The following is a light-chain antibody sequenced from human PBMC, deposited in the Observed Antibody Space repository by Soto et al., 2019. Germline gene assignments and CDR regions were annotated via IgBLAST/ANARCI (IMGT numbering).Light chain of an antibody. CDR1: QSVSSN. J-gene: IGKJ1*01. CDR2: GAS. CDR3: QQDNNWPPET. Sequence: EIVMTQSPATLSVSPGERATLSCRASQSVSSNLAWSQQKPGQAPRLLIYGASTRATGISARFSDSGSGTEFTLTIRSLQSEDFAVYYCQQDNNWPPETCGQGTKVEI. V-gene: IGKV3-15*01.